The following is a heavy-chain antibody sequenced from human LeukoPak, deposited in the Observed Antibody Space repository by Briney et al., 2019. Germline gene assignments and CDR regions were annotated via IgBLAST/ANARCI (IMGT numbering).Heavy chain of an antibody. CDR2: ISGDGVKT. CDR3: AKVAVGAFTTYHYFDY. Sequence: HPGGSLRLSCAASGFIFSSYAMSWVRQAPGKGLEWVSGISGDGVKTYYADSVKGRFTISRDNSKNTLYLQMNSLRAEDTAIYYCAKVAVGAFTTYHYFDYWGQGTLVTVSS. CDR1: GFIFSSYA. V-gene: IGHV3-23*01. J-gene: IGHJ4*02. D-gene: IGHD1-26*01.